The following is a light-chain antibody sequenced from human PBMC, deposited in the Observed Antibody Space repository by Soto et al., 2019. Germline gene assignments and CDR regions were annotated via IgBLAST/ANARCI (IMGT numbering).Light chain of an antibody. CDR3: CSYAGSYTHVV. V-gene: IGLV2-11*01. CDR1: SSDVGGYNY. J-gene: IGLJ2*01. Sequence: QSVLTQPRSVSGSPGQSVTISCTGTSSDVGGYNYVSWYQQHPGKAPKLMIYDVSKRPSGVPDRFSGSKSGNTASLTISGLQAEDEADYYCCSYAGSYTHVVFGGGTKLTFL. CDR2: DVS.